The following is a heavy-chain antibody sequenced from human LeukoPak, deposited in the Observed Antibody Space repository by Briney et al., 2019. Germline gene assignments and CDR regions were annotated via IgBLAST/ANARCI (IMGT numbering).Heavy chain of an antibody. CDR3: AKAGSPGYSRYVY. V-gene: IGHV3-15*01. Sequence: PGGSLRLSCAASGFTFGNAWMSWVRQAPGKGLEWVGRIKSKTDGGTTDYAAPVKGRFTISRDDSKNTLYLQLNSLRAEDTAVYYCAKAGSPGYSRYVYWGQGTLVTVSS. CDR2: IKSKTDGGTT. D-gene: IGHD5-12*01. CDR1: GFTFGNAW. J-gene: IGHJ4*02.